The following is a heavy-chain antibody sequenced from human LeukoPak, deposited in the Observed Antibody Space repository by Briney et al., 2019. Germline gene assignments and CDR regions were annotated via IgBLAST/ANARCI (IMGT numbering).Heavy chain of an antibody. D-gene: IGHD3-22*01. Sequence: KPSETLSLTCTVSGGSISSYYWSWIRRPPGKGLEWIGYIYYSGSTNYNPSLKGRVTISVDTSKNQFSLKLSSVTAADTAVYYCARVYYDSSGYYWQNFDYWGQGTLVTVSS. J-gene: IGHJ4*02. CDR1: GGSISSYY. CDR3: ARVYYDSSGYYWQNFDY. CDR2: IYYSGST. V-gene: IGHV4-59*01.